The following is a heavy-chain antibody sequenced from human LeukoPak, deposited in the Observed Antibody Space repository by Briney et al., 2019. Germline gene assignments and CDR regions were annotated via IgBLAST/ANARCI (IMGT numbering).Heavy chain of an antibody. CDR1: GGSISSSY. Sequence: SETLSLTCTVSGGSISSSYWSWIRQPPGKGLEWIGYIYYSGSTNYNPSLKSRVTISVGTSKNQFSLKLSSVTAADTAVYYCASMPKYYYGSGSYTYYYYYMDVWGKGTTVTISS. J-gene: IGHJ6*03. CDR2: IYYSGST. D-gene: IGHD3-10*01. V-gene: IGHV4-59*01. CDR3: ASMPKYYYGSGSYTYYYYYMDV.